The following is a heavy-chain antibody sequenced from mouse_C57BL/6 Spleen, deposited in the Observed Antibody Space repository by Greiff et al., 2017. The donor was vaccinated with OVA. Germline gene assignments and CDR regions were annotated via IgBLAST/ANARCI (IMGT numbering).Heavy chain of an antibody. CDR3: ARANFDY. CDR2: ISYDGSN. Sequence: EVQLQESGPGLVKPSQSLSLTCSVTGYSITSGYYWNWIRQFPGNNLEWMGYISYDGSNNYNPSLKNRISITRDTSKNQFFLKLNSVTTEDTATYYCARANFDYWGQGTTLTVSS. V-gene: IGHV3-6*01. CDR1: GYSITSGYY. J-gene: IGHJ2*01.